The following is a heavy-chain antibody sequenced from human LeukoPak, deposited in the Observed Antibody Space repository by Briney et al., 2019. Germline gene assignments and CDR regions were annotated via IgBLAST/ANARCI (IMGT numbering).Heavy chain of an antibody. CDR3: ARRSSGLDY. J-gene: IGHJ4*02. CDR2: IYPGDSDT. CDR1: GYIFTSYW. Sequence: GGSLEISCKASGYIFTSYWIGGVRQLPGKGLEGMGIIYPGDSDTRYSPSFQGQVTISANKSISTAYLQWSSLKASDTAMYYCARRSSGLDYWGQGTLVTVSS. V-gene: IGHV5-51*01. D-gene: IGHD2-15*01.